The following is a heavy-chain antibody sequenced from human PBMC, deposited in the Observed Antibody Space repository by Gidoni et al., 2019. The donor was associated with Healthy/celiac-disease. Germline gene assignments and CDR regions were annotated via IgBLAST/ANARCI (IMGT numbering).Heavy chain of an antibody. J-gene: IGHJ4*02. D-gene: IGHD1-1*01. CDR1: GYTFTSYY. Sequence: GSGYTFTSYYMHWVRQAPGQGLEWMGIINPSGGSTSYAQKFQGRVTMTRDTSTSTVYMALSSLRSEDTAVYYCARVGNDGSASIDYWGQGTLVTVSS. V-gene: IGHV1-46*01. CDR2: INPSGGST. CDR3: ARVGNDGSASIDY.